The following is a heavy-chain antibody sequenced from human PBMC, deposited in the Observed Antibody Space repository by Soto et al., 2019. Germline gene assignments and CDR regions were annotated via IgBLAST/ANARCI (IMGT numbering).Heavy chain of an antibody. Sequence: GASVKVSCKASGYTFTSYAMHWVRQAPGQRLEWMGWINAGNGNTKYSQKFQGRVTITRDTSASTAYMELSSLRSEDTAVYYCARDRLYCTNGVCPPAVFGYWGQRTLVTVSS. CDR1: GYTFTSYA. D-gene: IGHD2-8*01. CDR2: INAGNGNT. J-gene: IGHJ4*02. CDR3: ARDRLYCTNGVCPPAVFGY. V-gene: IGHV1-3*01.